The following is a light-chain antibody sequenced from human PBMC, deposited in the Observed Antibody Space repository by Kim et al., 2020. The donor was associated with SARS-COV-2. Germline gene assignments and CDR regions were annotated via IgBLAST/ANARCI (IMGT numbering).Light chain of an antibody. Sequence: EIVLTQSPGTLSLSPGERATLSCRASQTVSSSFLAWYQQKPGQAPRLLIYGASSRATGIPDRFSGSGSGSDFTLTISRLEPEDFAVYYCQYYGSSPYTFGQGTKLEI. CDR3: QYYGSSPYT. V-gene: IGKV3-20*01. CDR1: QTVSSSF. CDR2: GAS. J-gene: IGKJ2*01.